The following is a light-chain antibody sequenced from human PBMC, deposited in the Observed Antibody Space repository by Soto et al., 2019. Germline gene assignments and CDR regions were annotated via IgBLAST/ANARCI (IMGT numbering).Light chain of an antibody. CDR3: QQVNGYPFT. Sequence: DIQLTQSPSFLSASVGDTVTITCRASQDISTSLAWYQQKPGMAPKLLIYAASTLHSGVPSRFSGSGSATDFTLTISGLQPEEFAPYSFQQVNGYPFTFGGGTKVEIK. CDR1: QDISTS. CDR2: AAS. V-gene: IGKV1-9*01. J-gene: IGKJ4*01.